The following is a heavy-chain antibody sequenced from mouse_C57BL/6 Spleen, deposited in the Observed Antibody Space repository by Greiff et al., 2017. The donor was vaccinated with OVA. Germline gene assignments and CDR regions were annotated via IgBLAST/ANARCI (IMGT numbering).Heavy chain of an antibody. Sequence: QVQLKQPGAELVMPGASVKLSCKASGYTFTSYWMHWVKQRPGQGLEWIGEIDPSDSYTNYNQKFKGKSTLTVDKSSSTAYMQLSSLTSEDSAVYYCARSHDAMDYWGQGTSVTVSS. CDR1: GYTFTSYW. J-gene: IGHJ4*01. CDR3: ARSHDAMDY. V-gene: IGHV1-69*01. CDR2: IDPSDSYT.